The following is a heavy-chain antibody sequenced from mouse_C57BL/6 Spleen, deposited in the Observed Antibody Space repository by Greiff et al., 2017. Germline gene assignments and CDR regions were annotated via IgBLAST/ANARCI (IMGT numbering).Heavy chain of an antibody. V-gene: IGHV5-17*01. CDR2: LSSGSSTI. D-gene: IGHD1-1*01. J-gene: IGHJ1*03. Sequence: EVQRVESGGGLVKPGGSLKLSCAASGFTFSDYGMHWVRQAPEKGLEWVAYLSSGSSTIYYADTVKGRFTISRDTAKNTLFLQMTRLRSEDTAMYYCARPYDWYCDVWGTGTTVTVSS. CDR3: ARPYDWYCDV. CDR1: GFTFSDYG.